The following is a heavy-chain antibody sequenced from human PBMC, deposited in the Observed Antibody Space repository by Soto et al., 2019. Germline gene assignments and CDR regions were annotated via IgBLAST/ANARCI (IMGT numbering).Heavy chain of an antibody. CDR1: GFPFREFG. J-gene: IGHJ4*02. Sequence: QMQLVESGGGVVQPGRSLRLSCVASGFPFREFGMHWVRQAPGKGLEWVALISYDGSDYADSVKCRFTISRDDSRDTLFLHMDNLRPDDTGVYYCARRWNYYLDFWGQGTLVAVSS. D-gene: IGHD1-1*01. CDR3: ARRWNYYLDF. V-gene: IGHV3-33*05. CDR2: ISYDGSD.